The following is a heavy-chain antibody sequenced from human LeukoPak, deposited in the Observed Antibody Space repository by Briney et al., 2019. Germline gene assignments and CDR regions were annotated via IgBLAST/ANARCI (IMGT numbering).Heavy chain of an antibody. J-gene: IGHJ4*02. V-gene: IGHV4-31*03. D-gene: IGHD6-19*01. CDR1: GGSISSGGYY. CDR2: IYYSGST. Sequence: SETLSLTCTVSGGSISSGGYYWSWIRQHPGKGLEWIGYIYYSGSTYYNPSLKSRVTISVDTSKNQFSLKLSSVTAADTAVYYCARDCRTDSSGWYYFDYWGQGTLVTVSS. CDR3: ARDCRTDSSGWYYFDY.